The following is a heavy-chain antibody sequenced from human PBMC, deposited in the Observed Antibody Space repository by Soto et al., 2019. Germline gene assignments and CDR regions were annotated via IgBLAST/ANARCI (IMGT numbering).Heavy chain of an antibody. CDR1: GGSISSGGYY. Sequence: SETMSLTCTVSGGSISSGGYYWSWIRHHPGKGLEWIVYIYYSGTTYYNPSLKSRVTISVDTSKNQFSMKLSSVTAADTAVYYCAASCVACGGFNYYGMDVWGQGTTVT. V-gene: IGHV4-31*03. CDR2: IYYSGTT. CDR3: AASCVACGGFNYYGMDV. D-gene: IGHD2-21*01. J-gene: IGHJ6*02.